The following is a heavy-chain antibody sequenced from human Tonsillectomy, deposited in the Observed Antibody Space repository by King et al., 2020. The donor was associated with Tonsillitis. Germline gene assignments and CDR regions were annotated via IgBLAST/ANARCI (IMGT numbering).Heavy chain of an antibody. Sequence: VQLVESGAEVRKPGESLKISCKSSGYSFSNYWIAWVRQMPGKVLEWMGIIYLGDSDTRYSPSFQGQVTNSADKSISTAYLQWSSLKASDTAMYFCARHGDSSGYYLWGQGTLVTVSS. V-gene: IGHV5-51*01. CDR2: IYLGDSDT. D-gene: IGHD3-22*01. J-gene: IGHJ1*01. CDR3: ARHGDSSGYYL. CDR1: GYSFSNYW.